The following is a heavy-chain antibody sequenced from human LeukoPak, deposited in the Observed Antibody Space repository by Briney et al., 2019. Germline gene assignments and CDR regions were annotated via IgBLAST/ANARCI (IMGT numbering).Heavy chain of an antibody. CDR2: ISGSGGST. V-gene: IGHV3-23*01. J-gene: IGHJ4*02. Sequence: GGSLRLSCAASGFTFSSYAMSWVRQAPGKGLEWVTSISGSGGSTYYADSVKGRFTISRDNSKNTLYLQMNSLRAEDTAVYYCARDNNSSSWYYFDYWGQGTLVTVSS. CDR3: ARDNNSSSWYYFDY. CDR1: GFTFSSYA. D-gene: IGHD6-13*01.